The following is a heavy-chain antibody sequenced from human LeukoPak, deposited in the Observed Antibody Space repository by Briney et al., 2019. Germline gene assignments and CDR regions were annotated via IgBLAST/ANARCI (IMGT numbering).Heavy chain of an antibody. J-gene: IGHJ1*01. Sequence: SETLSLTCTVSGGSISSYYWSWIRQPPGKGLEGIGYIYYSGGTNYNPSLKSRVTISVDTSKNQFSLKLSSVTAADTAVYYCATNCGGDCPPEYFQHWGQGTLVTVSS. CDR1: GGSISSYY. CDR2: IYYSGGT. CDR3: ATNCGGDCPPEYFQH. D-gene: IGHD2-21*02. V-gene: IGHV4-59*01.